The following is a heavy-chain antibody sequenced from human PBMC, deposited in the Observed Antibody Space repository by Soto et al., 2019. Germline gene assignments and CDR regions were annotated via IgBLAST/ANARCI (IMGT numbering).Heavy chain of an antibody. CDR2: ITTDKGKT. CDR3: AREPTYYDRPERWFDP. D-gene: IGHD3-3*01. Sequence: GASVKVSCKTSGYTFTNYGISWVRQAPGQGLEWMGWITTDKGKTTYAQKFQGRVTMTTDTSTSTVYMELSSLRSEDTAVYYCAREPTYYDRPERWFDPWGQGTLVTVSS. V-gene: IGHV1-18*01. CDR1: GYTFTNYG. J-gene: IGHJ5*02.